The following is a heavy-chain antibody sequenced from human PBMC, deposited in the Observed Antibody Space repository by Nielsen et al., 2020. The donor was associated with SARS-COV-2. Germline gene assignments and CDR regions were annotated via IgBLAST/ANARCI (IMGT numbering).Heavy chain of an antibody. D-gene: IGHD6-19*01. J-gene: IGHJ4*02. CDR2: INAGNGNT. V-gene: IGHV1-3*01. CDR3: ARITPSSGWDY. CDR1: GYTFTSFA. Sequence: ASVKVSCKTSGYTFTSFAIHWVSQAPGHSLEWMGWINAGNGNTKYSQKFQGRVTMTRDTSANTADMELSSLSSEDTAVYYCARITPSSGWDYWGQGTLVTVSS.